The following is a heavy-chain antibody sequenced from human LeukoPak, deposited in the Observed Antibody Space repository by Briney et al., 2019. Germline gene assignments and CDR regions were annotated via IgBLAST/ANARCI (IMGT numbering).Heavy chain of an antibody. V-gene: IGHV1-46*01. Sequence: GASVKVSCKASGYTFTSYYMHWVRQAPGQGLEWMGIINPSGGSTSYAQKFQGRVTMTRDTPTSTVYMELSSLRSEDTAVYYCARGGQDCGGDCYSFDYWGQGTLVTVSS. CDR2: INPSGGST. CDR1: GYTFTSYY. D-gene: IGHD2-21*02. J-gene: IGHJ4*02. CDR3: ARGGQDCGGDCYSFDY.